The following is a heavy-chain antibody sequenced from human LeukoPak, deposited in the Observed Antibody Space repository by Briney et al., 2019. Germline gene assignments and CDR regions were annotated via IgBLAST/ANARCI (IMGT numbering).Heavy chain of an antibody. CDR2: IYYSGST. D-gene: IGHD5-18*01. CDR3: ASLSYSYGNWFDP. CDR1: GGSISSSSYY. V-gene: IGHV4-39*01. Sequence: SETLSLTCTVSGGSISSSSYYWGWIRQPPGKGLEWIGSIYYSGSTYYNPSLKSRVTISVDTSKNQFSLKLSSVTAADTAVYYCASLSYSYGNWFDPWGQGTLVTVSS. J-gene: IGHJ5*02.